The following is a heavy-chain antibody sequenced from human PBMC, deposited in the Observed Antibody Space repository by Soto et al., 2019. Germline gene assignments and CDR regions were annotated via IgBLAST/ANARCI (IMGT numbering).Heavy chain of an antibody. CDR2: ISAYNGNT. CDR3: ARRGIDCHSFYYDSSGYHDY. D-gene: IGHD3-22*01. J-gene: IGHJ4*02. V-gene: IGHV1-18*01. Sequence: ASVKVSCKASGYTFTSYGISWVRQAPGQGLEWLGWISAYNGNTNYAQKLQGRVTMTTDTSTSTAYMELRSLRSDDTAVYYCARRGIDCHSFYYDSSGYHDYWGQGTLVTVSS. CDR1: GYTFTSYG.